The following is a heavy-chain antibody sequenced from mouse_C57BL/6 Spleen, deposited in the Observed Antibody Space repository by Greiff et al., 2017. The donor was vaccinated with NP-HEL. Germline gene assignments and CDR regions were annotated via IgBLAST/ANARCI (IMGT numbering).Heavy chain of an antibody. V-gene: IGHV2-2*01. D-gene: IGHD2-5*01. Sequence: QVQLQQSGPGLVQPSQSLSITCTVSGFSLTSYGVHWVRQSPGKGLEWLGVIWSGGSTDYNAAFISRLSISKDNSKSQVFFKMNSLQADDTAIYYCARLYSNYGYAMDYWGQGTSVTVSS. J-gene: IGHJ4*01. CDR3: ARLYSNYGYAMDY. CDR2: IWSGGST. CDR1: GFSLTSYG.